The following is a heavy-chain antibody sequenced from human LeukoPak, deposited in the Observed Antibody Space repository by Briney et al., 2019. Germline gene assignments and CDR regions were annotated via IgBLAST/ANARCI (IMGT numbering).Heavy chain of an antibody. CDR1: GFSFSNYA. Sequence: PGGSLRLSCAASGFSFSNYAMSWVRQAPGKGLEWLSGITGGGDTTHHVDSVKGRFFISRDNSKNTLFLQMNSLRVEDTALYYCARAYGTNGYFQLPIDYWGQGTLVTVSS. J-gene: IGHJ4*02. CDR3: ARAYGTNGYFQLPIDY. CDR2: ITGGGDTT. D-gene: IGHD2-8*01. V-gene: IGHV3-23*01.